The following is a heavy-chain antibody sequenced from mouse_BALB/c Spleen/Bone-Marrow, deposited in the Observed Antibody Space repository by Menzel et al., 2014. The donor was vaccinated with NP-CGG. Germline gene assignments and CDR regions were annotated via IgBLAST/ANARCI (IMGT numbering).Heavy chain of an antibody. Sequence: QVQLKESGPGLVQPSQSLSITCTVSGFSLTSYGVHWVRQSPGKGLEWLGVIWSGGGTDYNAAFISRLSISKDNSKSQVFFKMNSLQADDTAIYYCVRNGDCYYFDYWGQGTTLTVSS. J-gene: IGHJ2*01. CDR2: IWSGGGT. CDR1: GFSLTSYG. CDR3: VRNGDCYYFDY. V-gene: IGHV2-2*01.